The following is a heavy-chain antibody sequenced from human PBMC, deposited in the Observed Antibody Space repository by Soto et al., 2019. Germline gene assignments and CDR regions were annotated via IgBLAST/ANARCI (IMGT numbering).Heavy chain of an antibody. CDR2: ISGSGGTT. V-gene: IGHV3-23*01. CDR1: GFTFENYA. CDR3: AKDSWAIFGVPAGEYYAMDV. D-gene: IGHD3-3*01. Sequence: VGSLRLSCVASGFTFENYAMSWVRQAPGKGLEWVSAISGSGGTTYYSDSVKGRFTISRDNSKNTVYLQMNDLRVEDAAEYFCAKDSWAIFGVPAGEYYAMDVWGHGTTVTVSS. J-gene: IGHJ6*02.